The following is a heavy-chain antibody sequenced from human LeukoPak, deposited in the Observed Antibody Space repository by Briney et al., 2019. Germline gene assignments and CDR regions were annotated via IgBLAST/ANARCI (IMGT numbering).Heavy chain of an antibody. CDR1: GGSISGTNW. Sequence: SGTLSLTCGVSGGSISGTNWWSWIRQPPGKGLEWIGYIYYSGTTSYNPSLETRVTISIDTSKNQFSLKLSSVTAADTAVYYCARVLRPMASQYYFDYWGQGTLVTVSS. CDR3: ARVLRPMASQYYFDY. D-gene: IGHD3-10*01. V-gene: IGHV4-4*02. CDR2: IYYSGTT. J-gene: IGHJ4*02.